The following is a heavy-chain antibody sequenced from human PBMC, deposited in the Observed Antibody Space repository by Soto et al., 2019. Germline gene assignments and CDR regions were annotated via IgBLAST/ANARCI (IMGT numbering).Heavy chain of an antibody. V-gene: IGHV5-51*01. Sequence: GESLKISCKGSGYTFTNYWIGWVRQMPGRGLEWMWIIYPGDSDTRYSPSFEGQVTISADKSSSTAYLQWSSLKDSDTAIYYCARRGSSSPSYNFDFWGQGTPVTVSS. CDR1: GYTFTNYW. D-gene: IGHD6-13*01. J-gene: IGHJ4*02. CDR3: ARRGSSSPSYNFDF. CDR2: IYPGDSDT.